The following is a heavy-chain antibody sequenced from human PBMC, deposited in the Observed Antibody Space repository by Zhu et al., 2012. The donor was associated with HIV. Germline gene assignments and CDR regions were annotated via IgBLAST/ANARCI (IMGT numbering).Heavy chain of an antibody. D-gene: IGHD3-10*01. CDR1: GGSFSDYH. CDR2: INHSGST. J-gene: IGHJ4*02. CDR3: VRVLLWVRGSSETGYYFDY. V-gene: IGHV4-34*01. Sequence: QVQLQQWGAGLLKPSETLSLTCAVYGGSFSDYHWSWIRQPPGKGLEWIGEINHSGSTNYNRPLKSRVTMSVDTSKNQFSLKLSSVTAADTAVYYRVRVLLWVRGSSETGYYFDYWGQGTLVTVSS.